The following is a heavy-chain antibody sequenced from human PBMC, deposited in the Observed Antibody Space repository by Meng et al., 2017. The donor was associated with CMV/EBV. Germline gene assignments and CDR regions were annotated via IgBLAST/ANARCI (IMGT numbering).Heavy chain of an antibody. J-gene: IGHJ4*02. CDR2: ISSSSTI. V-gene: IGHV3-48*04. Sequence: GGSLRLSCAASGFTFSSYSMNWVRQAPGKGLEWVSYISSSSTIYYADSVKGRFTISRDNAKNSLYLQMNSLRAEDTAVYYCARVQCYDSSGYPCYWGQGTLVTVSS. CDR3: ARVQCYDSSGYPCY. CDR1: GFTFSSYS. D-gene: IGHD3-22*01.